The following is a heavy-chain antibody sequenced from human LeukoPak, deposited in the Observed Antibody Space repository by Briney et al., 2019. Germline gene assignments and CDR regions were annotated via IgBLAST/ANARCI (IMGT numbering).Heavy chain of an antibody. J-gene: IGHJ4*02. CDR1: GGSISSYY. Sequence: PSETLSLTCTVSGGSISSYYWSWIRQPPGKGLEWIGEINHSGSTNYNPSLKSRVTISVDTSKNQFSLKLSSVTAADTAVYYCARGRYYYDSSGYYPAYYWGQGTLVTVSS. CDR3: ARGRYYYDSSGYYPAYY. D-gene: IGHD3-22*01. V-gene: IGHV4-34*01. CDR2: INHSGST.